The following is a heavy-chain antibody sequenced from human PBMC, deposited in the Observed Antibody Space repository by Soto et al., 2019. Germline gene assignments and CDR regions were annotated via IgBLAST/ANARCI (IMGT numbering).Heavy chain of an antibody. Sequence: GGSLRLSCAASGFTFSSYWMSWVRQAPGKGLEWVSDISGGGGSTYYADSVKGRFTISRDNSKNTLYLQMNSLRAEDTAVYYCAKVIAGNKYYYYGMDVWGQGTTVTVSS. CDR3: AKVIAGNKYYYYGMDV. CDR1: GFTFSSYW. J-gene: IGHJ6*02. D-gene: IGHD2-15*01. CDR2: ISGGGGST. V-gene: IGHV3-23*01.